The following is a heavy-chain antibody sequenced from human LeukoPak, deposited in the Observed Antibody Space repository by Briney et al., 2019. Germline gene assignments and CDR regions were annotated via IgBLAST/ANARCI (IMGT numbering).Heavy chain of an antibody. CDR3: AKSFGPVIAAAGTGAD. J-gene: IGHJ4*02. CDR2: ISGSGVNT. V-gene: IGHV3-23*01. CDR1: GFTVSSNY. Sequence: GGSLRLSCAASGFTVSSNYMNWVRQAPGKGLEWVSVISGSGVNTDYADSVKGRFTISRDNSKNTLYLQMNSLRAEDTAVYYCAKSFGPVIAAAGTGADWGQGTLVTVSS. D-gene: IGHD6-13*01.